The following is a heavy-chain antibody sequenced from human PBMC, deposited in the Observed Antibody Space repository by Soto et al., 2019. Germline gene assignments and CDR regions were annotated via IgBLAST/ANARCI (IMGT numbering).Heavy chain of an antibody. CDR3: ATQEVGGSYVYTFDP. Sequence: SETLSLTCTVSGGFITSSSYYWGWIRQPPGKGLEWIGSIYYSGSTYYNPSLKSRVTISVDTSKNQFSLKLSSVTAADTAVYYCATQEVGGSYVYTFDPWGQGTLVTVSS. V-gene: IGHV4-39*01. D-gene: IGHD1-26*01. CDR1: GGFITSSSYY. J-gene: IGHJ5*02. CDR2: IYYSGST.